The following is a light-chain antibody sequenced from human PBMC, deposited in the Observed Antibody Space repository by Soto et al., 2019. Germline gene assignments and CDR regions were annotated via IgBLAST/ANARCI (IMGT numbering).Light chain of an antibody. Sequence: QSALTQPASVSGSPGQSITISCTGTSSDVGGYNYVSWYQQHPGTAPKLMIYDVSNLPSGVSNRFSGSKSGNTASLTISGLQAEDEDDYYCSSYTSSSTRVFGGGTQLTVL. J-gene: IGLJ2*01. CDR2: DVS. V-gene: IGLV2-14*01. CDR1: SSDVGGYNY. CDR3: SSYTSSSTRV.